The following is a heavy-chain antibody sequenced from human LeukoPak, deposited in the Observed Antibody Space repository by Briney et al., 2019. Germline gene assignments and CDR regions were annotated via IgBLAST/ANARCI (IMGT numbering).Heavy chain of an antibody. CDR2: IYYSGST. J-gene: IGHJ4*02. D-gene: IGHD3-22*01. CDR1: GTSISSSY. Sequence: SETLSLTCTFSGTSISSSYWSWIRQPPGRELEWIAYIYYSGSTNYNPSLKSRVTISVDTSKNQFSLKLSSVTAADTAVYYCARDSSVYYFDYWGQGTLVTVSS. V-gene: IGHV4-59*01. CDR3: ARDSSVYYFDY.